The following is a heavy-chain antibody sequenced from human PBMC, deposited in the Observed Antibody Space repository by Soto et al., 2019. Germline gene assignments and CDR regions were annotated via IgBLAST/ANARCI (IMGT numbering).Heavy chain of an antibody. Sequence: SETLSLTCAVSGDSISSSVWCTCVRQPPGKGLEWIGEVFHTGNTNYNPSLKSRVTMSVDKSTNEFSLKVTSVTAADTAIYYCARKAWVRFDYWGQGALVTVS. V-gene: IGHV4-4*02. CDR1: GDSISSSVW. CDR2: VFHTGNT. J-gene: IGHJ4*02. CDR3: ARKAWVRFDY. D-gene: IGHD7-27*01.